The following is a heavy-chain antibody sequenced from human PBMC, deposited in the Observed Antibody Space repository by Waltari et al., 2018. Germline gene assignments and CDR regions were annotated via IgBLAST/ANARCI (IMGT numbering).Heavy chain of an antibody. V-gene: IGHV1-2*06. J-gene: IGHJ4*02. CDR2: INPNSGGT. D-gene: IGHD2-21*02. CDR1: GYTFTGYY. CDR3: ARDANLRRGVTGDY. Sequence: QVQLVQSGAEVKKPGASVKVSCKASGYTFTGYYMHWVRQAPRQGLEWMGRINPNSGGTNYAQKFQGRVTMTRDTSISTAYMELSRLRSDDTAVYYCARDANLRRGVTGDYRGQGTLVTVSS.